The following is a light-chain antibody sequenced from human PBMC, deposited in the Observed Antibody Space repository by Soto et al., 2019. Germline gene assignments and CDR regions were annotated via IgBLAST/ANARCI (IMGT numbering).Light chain of an antibody. V-gene: IGKV3-15*01. CDR3: QQYSNWPPLYT. J-gene: IGKJ2*01. Sequence: EIVMTQSPATLSVSPGERATLSCRASQRVSSYLAWYQQKPGLPPRLLIYDASTRATGIPDRFSGSGSGTDFPLTISSLQSADFAVYCCQQYSNWPPLYTFGRGTKREIK. CDR1: QRVSSY. CDR2: DAS.